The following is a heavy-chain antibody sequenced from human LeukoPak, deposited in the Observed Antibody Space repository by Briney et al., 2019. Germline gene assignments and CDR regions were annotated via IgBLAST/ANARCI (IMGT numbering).Heavy chain of an antibody. J-gene: IGHJ4*02. CDR3: ATADWESFYFDS. D-gene: IGHD1-26*01. CDR1: GGSVSRGGYY. V-gene: IGHV4-31*03. CDR2: TSYSEGT. Sequence: SETRSLTCTVSGGSVSRGGYYWNWIRQHPGKGLEWIGFTSYSEGTYYNPSLMSRITISVDISQNQFSLKMRDVTAADTAVYFCATADWESFYFDSWGQGALVAVSS.